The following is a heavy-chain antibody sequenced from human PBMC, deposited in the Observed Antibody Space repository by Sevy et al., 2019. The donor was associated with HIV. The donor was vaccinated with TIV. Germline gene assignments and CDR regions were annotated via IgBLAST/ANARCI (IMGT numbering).Heavy chain of an antibody. CDR3: TTDHRRDGIVVVPFEY. D-gene: IGHD2-15*01. V-gene: IGHV3-15*01. J-gene: IGHJ4*02. Sequence: GGSLRLSCAASGFTFSNAWMSWVRQSPGKGLEWVGRIRSKAGGGTTDYAAIVKGKFTISRDDSRDILYLQLNSLETEDAAVYYCTTDHRRDGIVVVPFEYWGQGTLVTVSS. CDR2: IRSKAGGGTT. CDR1: GFTFSNAW.